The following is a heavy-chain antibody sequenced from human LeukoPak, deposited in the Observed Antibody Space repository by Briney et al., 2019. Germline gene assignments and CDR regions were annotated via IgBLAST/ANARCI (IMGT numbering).Heavy chain of an antibody. J-gene: IGHJ4*02. CDR3: ARISDILTGYEYYFDY. D-gene: IGHD3-9*01. V-gene: IGHV4-34*01. Sequence: SETLSLTCTVYGGSFSGYYWSWIRQPPGKGLEWIGEINHSGSTNYNPSLKSRVTISVDTSKNQFSLKLSSVTAADTAVYYCARISDILTGYEYYFDYWGQGTLVTVSS. CDR1: GGSFSGYY. CDR2: INHSGST.